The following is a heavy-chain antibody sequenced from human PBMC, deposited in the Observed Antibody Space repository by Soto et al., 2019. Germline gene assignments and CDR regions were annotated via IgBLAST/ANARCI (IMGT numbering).Heavy chain of an antibody. J-gene: IGHJ6*03. Sequence: EVQLVESGGGLVQPGGSLRLSCAASGFTFSSYSMNWVRQAPGKGLEWVSYISSSSSTIYYADSVKGRFTISRDNAKNSLYLQMNSLRAEDTAVYYCARGYCSGGSCYSMEGPAYYYYYYMDVWGKGTTVTVSS. CDR2: ISSSSSTI. D-gene: IGHD2-15*01. CDR1: GFTFSSYS. V-gene: IGHV3-48*01. CDR3: ARGYCSGGSCYSMEGPAYYYYYYMDV.